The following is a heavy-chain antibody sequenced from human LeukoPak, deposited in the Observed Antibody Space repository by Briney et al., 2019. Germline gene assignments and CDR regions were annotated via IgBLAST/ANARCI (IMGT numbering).Heavy chain of an antibody. CDR3: ARDDRNSSTFDY. V-gene: IGHV3-11*04. CDR2: ISSSGSTI. CDR1: GFTFSDYY. J-gene: IGHJ4*02. Sequence: GGSLRLSCAASGFTFSDYYMSWIRQAPGKGLEWVSYISSSGSTIYYADSVKGRFTISRDNAKNTLYLQMNSLRAEDTAVYYCARDDRNSSTFDYWGQGTLVTVSS.